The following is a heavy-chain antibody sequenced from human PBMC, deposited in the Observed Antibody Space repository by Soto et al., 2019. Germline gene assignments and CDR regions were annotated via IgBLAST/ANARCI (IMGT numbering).Heavy chain of an antibody. CDR2: IISIFGTA. Sequence: QVQLVQSGAEMKKPGSSVKVSCKASGGTFSSYAISWVRQAPGQGLEWMGGIISIFGTANFAQKFQGRVTITADESTSTAYMELSSLRSEDTVVYYCARGRGYCTSTSSYGAFDYWGQGTLVTVAS. CDR3: ARGRGYCTSTSSYGAFDY. J-gene: IGHJ4*02. V-gene: IGHV1-69*01. D-gene: IGHD2-2*01. CDR1: GGTFSSYA.